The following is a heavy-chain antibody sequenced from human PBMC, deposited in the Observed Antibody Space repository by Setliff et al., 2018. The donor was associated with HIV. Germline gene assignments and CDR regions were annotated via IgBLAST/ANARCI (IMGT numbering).Heavy chain of an antibody. V-gene: IGHV4-39*07. J-gene: IGHJ4*02. CDR3: ARYSPRGYTLTGPY. CDR2: FSYSEST. Sequence: SETLSLTCTVSGGSIRRSSYYWGWIRQPPGKGLEWIGSFSYSESTYYNPSLKSRVTISLDTSKNQFSLKLTSVTAADTAVYYCARYSPRGYTLTGPYWGQGTLVTVSS. D-gene: IGHD6-25*01. CDR1: GGSIRRSSYY.